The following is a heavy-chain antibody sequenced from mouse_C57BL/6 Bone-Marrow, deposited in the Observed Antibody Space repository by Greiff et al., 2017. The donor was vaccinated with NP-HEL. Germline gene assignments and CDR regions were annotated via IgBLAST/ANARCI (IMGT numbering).Heavy chain of an antibody. Sequence: VQLQQSGAELARPGASVKLSCKASGYTFTSYGISWVKQRTGQGLEWIGEIYPGSGNTYYNEKFKGKATLTEDKSSSTAYMELSRLTSEDSAVYFGTRCGWLRRPVYFDVWGTGTTVTVSS. D-gene: IGHD2-2*01. CDR2: IYPGSGNT. V-gene: IGHV1-81*01. J-gene: IGHJ1*03. CDR3: TRCGWLRRPVYFDV. CDR1: GYTFTSYG.